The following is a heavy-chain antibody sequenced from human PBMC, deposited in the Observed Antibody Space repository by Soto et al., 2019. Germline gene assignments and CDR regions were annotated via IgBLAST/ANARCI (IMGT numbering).Heavy chain of an antibody. D-gene: IGHD3-9*01. CDR1: GFTFSSYG. Sequence: GGSLRLSCAASGFTFSSYGMHWVRQAPGKGLEWVAVISYDGSNKYYADSVKGRFTISRDNSKNTLYLQMNSLRAEDTAVYYCAKDILSAKSHYYYYYGMDVWGQGTTVTVSS. CDR3: AKDILSAKSHYYYYYGMDV. V-gene: IGHV3-30*18. J-gene: IGHJ6*02. CDR2: ISYDGSNK.